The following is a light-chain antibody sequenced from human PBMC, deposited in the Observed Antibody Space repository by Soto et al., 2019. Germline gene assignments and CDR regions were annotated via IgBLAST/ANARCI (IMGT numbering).Light chain of an antibody. V-gene: IGKV3-15*01. J-gene: IGKJ4*01. Sequence: EIVMTQSPATLSVSPGERATRSCRASQSGSINLAWYQQKPGQTPKLLIYVASTRATGIPARFSGSWAGTAVPLTICGMKSEDVAVYYCQQYNVWPLTFGGGTKVEFK. CDR2: VAS. CDR3: QQYNVWPLT. CDR1: QSGSIN.